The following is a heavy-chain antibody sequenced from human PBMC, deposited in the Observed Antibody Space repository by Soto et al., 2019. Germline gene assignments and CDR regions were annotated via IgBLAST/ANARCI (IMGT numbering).Heavy chain of an antibody. V-gene: IGHV1-69*06. J-gene: IGHJ4*02. CDR1: GYSFSSHA. D-gene: IGHD6-13*01. Sequence: QVQLEQSGSEVKKSGSSVKVSCKASGYSFSSHAITWVRQAPGQGLEWMGGIIPVFGTPSYAQKFQGRVTISADKSTNTSYLELRSLRSEDTAVYYCARGGALSTSWYWGDGLDSWGQGTQVIVSS. CDR2: IIPVFGTP. CDR3: ARGGALSTSWYWGDGLDS.